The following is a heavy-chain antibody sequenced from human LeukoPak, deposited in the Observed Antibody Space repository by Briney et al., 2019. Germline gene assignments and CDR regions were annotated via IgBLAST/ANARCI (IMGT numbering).Heavy chain of an antibody. CDR1: GFTFSSYG. Sequence: PGRSLRLSCVVSGFTFSSYGMHWVRQAPGKGLEWVAVISYDGSNKYYADSVKGRFTISRDNSKNTLYLPMNSLRAEDTAVYYCAKSGYYYDSTGYYSRTYFDYWGQGTLVIVSS. D-gene: IGHD3-22*01. CDR3: AKSGYYYDSTGYYSRTYFDY. CDR2: ISYDGSNK. V-gene: IGHV3-30*18. J-gene: IGHJ4*02.